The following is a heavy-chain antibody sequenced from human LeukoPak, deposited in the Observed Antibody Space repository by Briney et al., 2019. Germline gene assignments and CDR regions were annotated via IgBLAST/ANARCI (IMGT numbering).Heavy chain of an antibody. CDR1: GGSISSYY. CDR2: IYYSGST. J-gene: IGHJ6*04. D-gene: IGHD2-2*01. V-gene: IGHV4-59*01. CDR3: ASTVAAAMSDYYYGMDV. Sequence: SETLSLTCTVSGGSISSYYWSWIRQPPGKGLEWIGYIYYSGSTNYSPSLKSRVTISVDTSKNQFSLKLSSVTAADTAVYYCASTVAAAMSDYYYGMDVWGKGTTVTVSS.